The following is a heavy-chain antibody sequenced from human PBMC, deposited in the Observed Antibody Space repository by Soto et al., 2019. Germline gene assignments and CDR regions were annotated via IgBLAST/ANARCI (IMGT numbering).Heavy chain of an antibody. CDR3: ARNRYGGYDFDF. J-gene: IGHJ4*02. Sequence: QVQLQESGPGLVKPSGTLSLTCAVFSGSITSSNWWSWVRQPPGKGLEWIGEVSHSGSTNYIPSLMSRVTISVDKSRNQFSLRLNSVTAADTAVYYCARNRYGGYDFDFWGQGTLVTVSS. CDR1: SGSITSSNW. D-gene: IGHD5-12*01. V-gene: IGHV4-4*02. CDR2: VSHSGST.